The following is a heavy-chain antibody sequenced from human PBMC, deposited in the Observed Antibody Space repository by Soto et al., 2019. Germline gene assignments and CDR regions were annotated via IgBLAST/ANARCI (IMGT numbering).Heavy chain of an antibody. D-gene: IGHD4-17*01. CDR2: IWYDGSNK. J-gene: IGHJ6*02. Sequence: GGSLRLSCAASGFTFSSYGMHWVRQAPGKGLEWVAVIWYDGSNKYYADSVKGRFTIFRDNSKNTLYLQMNSLRAEDTAVYYCCAVTLYYYYGMDFWGQGTTVTVSS. CDR1: GFTFSSYG. V-gene: IGHV3-33*01. CDR3: CAVTLYYYYGMDF.